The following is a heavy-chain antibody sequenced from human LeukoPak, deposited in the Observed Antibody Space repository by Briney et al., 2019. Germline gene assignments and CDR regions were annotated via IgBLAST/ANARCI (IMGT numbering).Heavy chain of an antibody. CDR3: AKDLSSTIFGVEIRGSVDY. D-gene: IGHD3-3*01. J-gene: IGHJ4*02. CDR2: ISGSDGST. CDR1: GFIFSSYA. Sequence: GGSLRLSCAASGFIFSSYAMSWVRQAPGKGLEWVSGISGSDGSTNYADSVKGRFTISRDNSKNTLYLQMNSLRAEDTAVYYCAKDLSSTIFGVEIRGSVDYWGQGTLVTVSS. V-gene: IGHV3-23*01.